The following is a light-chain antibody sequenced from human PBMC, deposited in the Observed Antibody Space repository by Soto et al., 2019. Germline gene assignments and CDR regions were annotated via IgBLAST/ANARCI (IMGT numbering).Light chain of an antibody. Sequence: EIVLTQSPGTLSLSPGERATLSCRASQSVAISYLAWYQQKPGQAPRLLIYGASRRATGIPDRFSGSGSGTDFILTISRLEPEDFAVYYCQQYADLRFIFGPGTKVDNK. CDR2: GAS. J-gene: IGKJ3*01. V-gene: IGKV3-20*01. CDR1: QSVAISY. CDR3: QQYADLRFI.